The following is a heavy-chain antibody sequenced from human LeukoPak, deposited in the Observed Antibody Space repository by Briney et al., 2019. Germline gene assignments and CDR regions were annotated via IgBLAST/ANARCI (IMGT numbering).Heavy chain of an antibody. Sequence: SETLSLTCAVYGGSFSGYYWSWIRQPPGKGLEWIGEINHSGSTNYNPSLKSRVTISVDTSKNQFSLKLSSVTAADTAVYYCARGRRIAARRHYYMDVWGKGTTVTVSS. CDR3: ARGRRIAARRHYYMDV. CDR2: INHSGST. D-gene: IGHD6-6*01. J-gene: IGHJ6*03. CDR1: GGSFSGYY. V-gene: IGHV4-34*01.